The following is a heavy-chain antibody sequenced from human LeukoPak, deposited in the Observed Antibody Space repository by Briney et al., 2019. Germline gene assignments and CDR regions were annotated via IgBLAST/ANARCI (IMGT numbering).Heavy chain of an antibody. CDR2: SNPSGGST. D-gene: IGHD3-10*01. CDR1: GDTFTTDY. V-gene: IGHV1-46*01. J-gene: IGHJ6*03. CDR3: ARARGSGSYYGHDYYYYHYMDV. Sequence: ASVKVSCKASGDTFTTDYIHWMRQGPGQGPEWMGVSNPSGGSTTNAQKFQGRVTMTRDTSTSTVYMELSSLRSEDTAIYYRARARGSGSYYGHDYYYYHYMDVWGKGTTVTVSS.